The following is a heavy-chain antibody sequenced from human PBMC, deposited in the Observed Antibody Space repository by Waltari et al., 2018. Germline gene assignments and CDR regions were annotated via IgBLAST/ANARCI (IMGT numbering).Heavy chain of an antibody. CDR3: ARGKRGYSSYD. CDR1: GGSFSGYY. V-gene: IGHV4-34*01. CDR2: INHSGMT. Sequence: VQLQQWGAGLLKPSETLSLTCAVYGGSFSGYYWSWIRQPPGKGLEWIGEINHSGMTNSNPSLKSRVTISGDASKNQFSLKLSSVTAADTAVYYCARGKRGYSSYDLGQGTLVTVSS. D-gene: IGHD5-18*01. J-gene: IGHJ4*02.